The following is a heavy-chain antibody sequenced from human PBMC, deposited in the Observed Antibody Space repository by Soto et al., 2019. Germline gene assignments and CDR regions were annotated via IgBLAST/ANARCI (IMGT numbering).Heavy chain of an antibody. J-gene: IGHJ6*02. CDR1: GYTFTIYY. CDR3: ARGCRYYDYYYYYGMDV. V-gene: IGHV1-46*01. D-gene: IGHD1-26*01. Sequence: ASVKVSCKASGYTFTIYYIHWVRQAPGQRLEWMGVINPSGAITTYAQRFQGRVTMTRDTSTSTVYMELSSLRSDDTAVYYCARGCRYYDYYYYYGMDVWGQGTRVTVSS. CDR2: INPSGAIT.